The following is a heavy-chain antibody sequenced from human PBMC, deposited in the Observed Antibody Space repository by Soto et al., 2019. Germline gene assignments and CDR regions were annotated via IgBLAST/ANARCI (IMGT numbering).Heavy chain of an antibody. Sequence: ASVKVSCKASGYTFFKYFIHWVRQAPGQGLEWIGIINPSRGSATYGPIFQGRVSLTTDMHTSTVYMELSSLRSEDTAIYYCERPLNGNTIDLWGQGTQVT. V-gene: IGHV1-46*01. CDR3: ERPLNGNTIDL. J-gene: IGHJ3*01. CDR2: INPSRGSA. CDR1: GYTFFKYF. D-gene: IGHD1-7*01.